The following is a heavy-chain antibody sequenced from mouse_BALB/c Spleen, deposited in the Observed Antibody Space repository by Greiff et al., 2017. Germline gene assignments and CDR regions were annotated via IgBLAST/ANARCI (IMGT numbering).Heavy chain of an antibody. CDR2: ISSGGST. V-gene: IGHV5-6-5*01. Sequence: DVMLVESGGGLVKPGGSLKLSCAASGFTFSSYAMSWVRQTPEQRLEWVAAISSGGSTYYPDSVKGRFTISRDNARTILYLQMSSLRSEDTAMYYCAMNAYGSSPYWYFDVWGEGTPVTVSA. J-gene: IGHJ1*01. CDR3: AMNAYGSSPYWYFDV. D-gene: IGHD1-1*01. CDR1: GFTFSSYA.